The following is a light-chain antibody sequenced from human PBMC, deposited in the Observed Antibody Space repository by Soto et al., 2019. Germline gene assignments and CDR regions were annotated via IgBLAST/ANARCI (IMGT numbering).Light chain of an antibody. CDR3: GTWDSSLSAVV. Sequence: QSVLTQPPSVSAAPGQTVTISCSGSSSNIGNNYVSWYQQLPGTAPKLLIYDNNKRPSRIPDRFSGSKSGTSATLGITGLQTGDEADYYCGTWDSSLSAVVFGGGTKVTVL. CDR2: DNN. J-gene: IGLJ3*02. CDR1: SSNIGNNY. V-gene: IGLV1-51*01.